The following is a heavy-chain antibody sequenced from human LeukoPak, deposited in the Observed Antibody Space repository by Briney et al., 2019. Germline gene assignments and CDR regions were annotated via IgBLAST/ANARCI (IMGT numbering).Heavy chain of an antibody. D-gene: IGHD6-13*01. J-gene: IGHJ4*02. V-gene: IGHV3-15*01. CDR3: TTERRIAAAGTFDY. CDR2: IKSKTDGGTT. Sequence: GGSLRLSCAASGFTFSSYSMNWVRQAPGKGLAWVGRIKSKTDGGTTDYAAPVKGRFTISRDDSKNTLYLQMNSLKTEDTAVYYCTTERRIAAAGTFDYWGQGTLVTVSS. CDR1: GFTFSSYS.